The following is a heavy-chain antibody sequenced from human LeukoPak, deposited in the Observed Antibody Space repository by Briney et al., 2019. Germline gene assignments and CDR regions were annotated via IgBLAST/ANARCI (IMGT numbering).Heavy chain of an antibody. CDR2: INHSGST. D-gene: IGHD3-3*01. Sequence: SETLSLTCAVYGGSFSGYYWSWIRQPPGKGLEWIGEINHSGSTNYNPSLKSRVTISVDTSKNQFSLKLSSVTAADTAVYYCARAKRTIFGVVMPYNWFDPWGQGTLVTVSS. CDR3: ARAKRTIFGVVMPYNWFDP. J-gene: IGHJ5*02. CDR1: GGSFSGYY. V-gene: IGHV4-34*01.